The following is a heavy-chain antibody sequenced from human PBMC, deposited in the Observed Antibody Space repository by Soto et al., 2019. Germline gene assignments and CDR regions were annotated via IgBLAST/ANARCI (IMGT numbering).Heavy chain of an antibody. D-gene: IGHD3-10*01. CDR1: GGSISSSNW. Sequence: SETLSLTCAVSGGSISSSNWWSWVRQPPGKGLEWIGEIYHSGSTNYNPSLKSRVTISVDKSKNQFSLKLTSVTAADTAVYYCARGQGTRENWFDPWGQGTLVTVSS. V-gene: IGHV4-4*02. J-gene: IGHJ5*02. CDR3: ARGQGTRENWFDP. CDR2: IYHSGST.